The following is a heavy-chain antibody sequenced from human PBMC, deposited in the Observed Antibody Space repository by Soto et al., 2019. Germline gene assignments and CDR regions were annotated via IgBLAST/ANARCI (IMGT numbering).Heavy chain of an antibody. CDR2: VYPGVSDT. Sequence: PGESLMISCKGFGYSFTSYWIGWVRQMPGKGLEWMGIVYPGVSDTRYSPSFQGQVTISADKSTHTAYLQWSSLKASDTAMYYCARLQARVREPPATFDIWGQGTMVTVSS. CDR1: GYSFTSYW. D-gene: IGHD1-26*01. V-gene: IGHV5-51*01. J-gene: IGHJ3*02. CDR3: ARLQARVREPPATFDI.